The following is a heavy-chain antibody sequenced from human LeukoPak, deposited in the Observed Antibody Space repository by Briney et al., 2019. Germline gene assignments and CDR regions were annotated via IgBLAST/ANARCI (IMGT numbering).Heavy chain of an antibody. Sequence: GGSVTLFCAASGLTLCIYEMKCVRQAPGKGVEWVSYSSSSGSTIYYADSVKGRFTISRDNAKNSLYLQMNSLRAEDTAVYYCAREHCSSTSCSYFDYWGQGTLVTVSS. CDR2: SSSSGSTI. J-gene: IGHJ4*02. CDR3: AREHCSSTSCSYFDY. D-gene: IGHD2-2*01. CDR1: GLTLCIYE. V-gene: IGHV3-48*03.